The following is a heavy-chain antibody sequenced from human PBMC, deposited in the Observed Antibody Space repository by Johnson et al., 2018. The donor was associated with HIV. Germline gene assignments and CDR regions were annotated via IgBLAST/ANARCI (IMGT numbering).Heavy chain of an antibody. J-gene: IGHJ3*02. D-gene: IGHD3-10*01. V-gene: IGHV3-74*01. CDR1: GFTFSPYW. CDR2: IISDVSSA. Sequence: VKLVESGGGLVQPGGSLRLSCAASGFTFSPYWMHWVRQAPGQGLVWVSRIISDVSSAIYTDSVTGRFTISRDNAKNSLYLQMNNLRVEDTALYYCRSSENYYFERDIWGQGTMVTVSS. CDR3: RSSENYYFERDI.